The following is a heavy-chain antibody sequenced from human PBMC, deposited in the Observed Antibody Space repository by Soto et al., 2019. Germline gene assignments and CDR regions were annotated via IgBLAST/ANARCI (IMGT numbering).Heavy chain of an antibody. D-gene: IGHD3-22*01. CDR3: ARDASYDSSGYGSPGHH. Sequence: SETLSLTCTVYCGSVGSGSYSGSGIRRPPGKGLQWIGYIFYSGSTNYNPSLKSRVTISVDTSKNQFSLKLSSVTAADTAVYYCARDASYDSSGYGSPGHHWGLGTLVTVS. CDR1: CGSVGSGSYS. CDR2: IFYSGST. J-gene: IGHJ1*01. V-gene: IGHV4-61*01.